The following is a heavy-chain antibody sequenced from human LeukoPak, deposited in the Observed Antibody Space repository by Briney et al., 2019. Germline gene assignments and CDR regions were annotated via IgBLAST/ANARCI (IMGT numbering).Heavy chain of an antibody. CDR2: SRNKVNSYST. CDR1: GFTLSDHY. Sequence: GGSLRLSCAASGFTLSDHYMDWVRQAPGKGLEWVGRSRNKVNSYSTEYAASVKGRFTISRHDSENSLYLQMNSLKTEDTAVYFCGRGSGSGSSYRTDYWGQGTLVTVSS. V-gene: IGHV3-72*01. J-gene: IGHJ4*02. D-gene: IGHD6-13*01. CDR3: GRGSGSGSSYRTDY.